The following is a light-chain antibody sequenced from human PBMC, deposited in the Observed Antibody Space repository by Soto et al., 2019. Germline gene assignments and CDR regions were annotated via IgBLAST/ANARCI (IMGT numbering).Light chain of an antibody. CDR3: QTWGTGIRPVV. J-gene: IGLJ2*01. V-gene: IGLV4-69*01. CDR2: LNSDGSH. CDR1: SGHSSYA. Sequence: QSVLTQSPSASASLGASVKLTCTLSSGHSSYAIAWHQQQPEKGPRYLMKLNSDGSHSKGDGIPDRFSGSSSGAERYLTISSLQSEDEADYYCQTWGTGIRPVVFGGGTKVTVL.